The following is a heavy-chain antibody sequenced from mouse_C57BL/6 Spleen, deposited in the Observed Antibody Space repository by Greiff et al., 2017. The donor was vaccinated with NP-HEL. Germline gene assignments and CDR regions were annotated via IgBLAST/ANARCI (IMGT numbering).Heavy chain of an antibody. V-gene: IGHV1-82*01. CDR1: GYAFSSSW. D-gene: IGHD3-2*02. CDR2: IYPGDGDT. J-gene: IGHJ3*01. Sequence: QVQLKQSGPELVKPGASVKISCKASGYAFSSSWMNWVKQRPGKGLEWIGRIYPGDGDTNYNGKFKGRATLTADKSSSTAYMQLSSLTSEDSAVYFCARGASSGYGFAYWGQGTLVTVSA. CDR3: ARGASSGYGFAY.